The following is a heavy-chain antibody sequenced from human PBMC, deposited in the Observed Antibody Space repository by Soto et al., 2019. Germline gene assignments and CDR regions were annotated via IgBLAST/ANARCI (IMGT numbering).Heavy chain of an antibody. J-gene: IGHJ5*02. CDR2: INSDGSST. Sequence: GGSLRLSCAASGFTFISYWMHWVRQAPGKGLVWVSRINSDGSSTSYADSVKGRFTISRDNAKNTLYLQMNSLRAEDTAVYYYARALYSSSWLWFDPWGQGTLVTVSS. D-gene: IGHD6-13*01. CDR1: GFTFISYW. CDR3: ARALYSSSWLWFDP. V-gene: IGHV3-74*01.